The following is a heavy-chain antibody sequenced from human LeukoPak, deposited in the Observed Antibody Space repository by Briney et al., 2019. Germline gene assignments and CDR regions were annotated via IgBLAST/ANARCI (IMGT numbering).Heavy chain of an antibody. V-gene: IGHV3-23*01. Sequence: YPGGSLRLSCAASGFTSSNYAMSWVRRAPGRGLEWLSAISSSGGSTYYADSVKGRFTISRDNSKNTLHLQMNSLRTEDTAVYHCARQLGYCSDGSCYFDYWGQGTLVTVSS. J-gene: IGHJ4*02. CDR1: GFTSSNYA. CDR2: ISSSGGST. CDR3: ARQLGYCSDGSCYFDY. D-gene: IGHD2-15*01.